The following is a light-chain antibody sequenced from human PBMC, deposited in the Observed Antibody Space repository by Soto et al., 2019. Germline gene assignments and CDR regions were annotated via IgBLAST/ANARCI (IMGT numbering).Light chain of an antibody. J-gene: IGKJ3*01. CDR3: QKFNNYPLT. CDR1: HDIHVF. Sequence: DTQLTQSPSFLSASEGDRVTITCRASHDIHVFLAWYQHKPGKAPRLLIDSASTLQSGVPSRFSGSRSGTEFTLTISSLQPEDIATYYCQKFNNYPLTFGPGTKVDIK. V-gene: IGKV1-9*01. CDR2: SAS.